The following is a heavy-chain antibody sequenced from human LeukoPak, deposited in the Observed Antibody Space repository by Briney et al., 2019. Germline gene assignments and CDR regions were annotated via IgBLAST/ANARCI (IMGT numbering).Heavy chain of an antibody. CDR2: IYYAGNT. CDR3: ARHVSVTPWYFDL. D-gene: IGHD4-17*01. CDR1: GGSISRSSYY. V-gene: IGHV4-61*05. J-gene: IGHJ2*01. Sequence: PSETLSLTCTVSGGSISRSSYYWSWIRQPPGKALEWIGYIYYAGNTKYSPSLKGRITISVDTSKNQFSLRLSSVTAADTAVYYCARHVSVTPWYFDLWGRGTLVTVSS.